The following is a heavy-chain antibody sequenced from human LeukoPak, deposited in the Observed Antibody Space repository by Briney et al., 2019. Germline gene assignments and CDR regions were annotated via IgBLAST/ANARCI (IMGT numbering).Heavy chain of an antibody. CDR3: ARAGGGYRYGYYYHFYMDV. D-gene: IGHD5-18*01. J-gene: IGHJ6*03. CDR2: LYSGGSA. Sequence: GGSLRLSCAASGFNVSSNYMSWVRQAPGKGLEWVSLLYSGGSAFHADSVKGRFTISRDNSKNTLYLQLNSLRAEDTAVYYRARAGGGYRYGYYYHFYMDVWGKGTTVTVSS. V-gene: IGHV3-53*01. CDR1: GFNVSSNY.